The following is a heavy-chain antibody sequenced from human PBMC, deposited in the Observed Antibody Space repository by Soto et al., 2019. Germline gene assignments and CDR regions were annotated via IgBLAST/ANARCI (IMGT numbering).Heavy chain of an antibody. J-gene: IGHJ5*02. CDR2: ISYDGSNK. CDR1: GFTVSSYA. V-gene: IGHV3-30-3*01. CDR3: ASSSYRFIVPGS. Sequence: PGGSLRLSCAASGFTVSSYAMHWVRQAPGKGLEWVAVISYDGSNKYYADSVKGRFTISRDNSKNTLYLQMNSLRAEDTAVYYCASSSYRFIVPGSWGQGTLVTVSS. D-gene: IGHD3-16*02.